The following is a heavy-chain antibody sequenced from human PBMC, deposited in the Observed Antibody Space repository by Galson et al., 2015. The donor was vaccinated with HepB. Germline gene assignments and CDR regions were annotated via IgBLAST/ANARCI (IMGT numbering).Heavy chain of an antibody. D-gene: IGHD5-18*01. CDR3: ARDKLPRGYSPSGYYYAMDV. CDR1: GYSFTTYF. CDR2: INPYDGRA. J-gene: IGHJ6*02. Sequence: SVKVSCKASGYSFTTYFMHWVRQAPGQGLEWMGIINPYDGRATYAQKFQGRVTMTRDTSTRTLYMDLSSLTSEDTAVYYCARDKLPRGYSPSGYYYAMDVWGQGTSVTVSS. V-gene: IGHV1-46*01.